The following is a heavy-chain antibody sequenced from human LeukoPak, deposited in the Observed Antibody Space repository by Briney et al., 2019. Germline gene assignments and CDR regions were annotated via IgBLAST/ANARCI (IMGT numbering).Heavy chain of an antibody. CDR2: IYTSGST. D-gene: IGHD3-22*01. CDR1: GGSISSYY. Sequence: SETLSLTCTVSGGSISSYYWSWIRQPAGKGLEWIGRIYTSGSTNYNPSLKSRVTMSVDTSKNQFSLKLSSVTAADTAVYYCASYDSSGRAFDYWGQGTLVTVSS. V-gene: IGHV4-4*07. J-gene: IGHJ4*02. CDR3: ASYDSSGRAFDY.